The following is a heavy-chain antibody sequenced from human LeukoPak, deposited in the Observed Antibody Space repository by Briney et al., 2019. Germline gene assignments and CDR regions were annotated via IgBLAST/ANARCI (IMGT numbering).Heavy chain of an antibody. V-gene: IGHV1-69*04. CDR1: GGTFSSYA. D-gene: IGHD6-6*01. Sequence: GASVKVSCKASGGTFSSYAISWVRQAPGQGLEWMGRIIPILGIANYAQKFQGRVTITADKSTSTAYMELSSLRSEDTAVYYCARNRGQLGNWFDPWGQGTLVTVSS. CDR3: ARNRGQLGNWFDP. J-gene: IGHJ5*02. CDR2: IIPILGIA.